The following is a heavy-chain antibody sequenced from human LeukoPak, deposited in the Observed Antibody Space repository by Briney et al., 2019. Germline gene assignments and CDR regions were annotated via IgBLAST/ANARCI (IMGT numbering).Heavy chain of an antibody. CDR3: ARDFGPTRTVAHY. CDR1: EFYW. J-gene: IGHJ4*02. CDR2: INPDGSVT. V-gene: IGHV3-74*01. Sequence: GGSLRLSCAASEFYWMHWVRQAPGKGLVWFSRINPDGSVTSYADSVKGRFTISRDNAMNTLYLQMNGLRAEDTAVYYCARDFGPTRTVAHYWGQGTLVTVSS. D-gene: IGHD3/OR15-3a*01.